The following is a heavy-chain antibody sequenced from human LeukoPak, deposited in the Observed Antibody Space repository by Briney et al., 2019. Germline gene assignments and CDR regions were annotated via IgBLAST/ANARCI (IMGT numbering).Heavy chain of an antibody. J-gene: IGHJ6*03. CDR1: GYTFTSYD. CDR2: MNPNSGNT. CDR3: ARGRGEQWRVLSYYYRDV. Sequence: ASVKVSCKASGYTFTSYDINWVRQATGQGLEWMGWMNPNSGNTGYAQKFQGRVTMTRNTSISTAYMELSSLRSEDTAVYYCARGRGEQWRVLSYYYRDVGGKGPTATIPS. V-gene: IGHV1-8*01. D-gene: IGHD6-19*01.